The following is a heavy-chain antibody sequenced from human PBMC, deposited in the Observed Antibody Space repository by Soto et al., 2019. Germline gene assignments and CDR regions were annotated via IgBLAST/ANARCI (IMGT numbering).Heavy chain of an antibody. CDR3: ARLGCSGGSCYSKYNWFDP. CDR1: GYTFTSYG. Sequence: GASVKVSCKASGYTFTSYGISWVRQAPGQGLEWMGWISAYNGNTNYAQKLQGRVTMTTDTSTSTAYMELRSLRSDDTAVYYCARLGCSGGSCYSKYNWFDPWGQGTLVTVS. J-gene: IGHJ5*02. V-gene: IGHV1-18*01. CDR2: ISAYNGNT. D-gene: IGHD2-15*01.